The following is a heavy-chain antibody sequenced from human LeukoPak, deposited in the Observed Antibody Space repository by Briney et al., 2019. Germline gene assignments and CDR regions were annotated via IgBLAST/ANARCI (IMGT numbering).Heavy chain of an antibody. V-gene: IGHV3-21*01. D-gene: IGHD3-10*02. J-gene: IGHJ4*02. CDR3: ARGDDREQPGNFDY. Sequence: PGGSLRLSCAASGFTFSSYSMNWVRQAPGKGLEWVSSISSSSSYIYYADSVKGRFTISRDNAKNSLYLQMNSLRAEDTAVYYCARGDDREQPGNFDYWGQGTLVTVSS. CDR2: ISSSSSYI. CDR1: GFTFSSYS.